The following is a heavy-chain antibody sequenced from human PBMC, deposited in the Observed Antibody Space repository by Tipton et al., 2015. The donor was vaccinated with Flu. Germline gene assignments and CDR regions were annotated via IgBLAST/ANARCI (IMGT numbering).Heavy chain of an antibody. D-gene: IGHD3-10*01. Sequence: TLSLTCTVSGGSISSYYWSWIRQPAGKGLEWIGRIYTSGSTNYNPSLKSRVTISVDTSKNQFSLKLSSVTAADTAVYYCARRVALWFGELYNWFDPWGQGTLVTVSS. J-gene: IGHJ5*02. CDR1: GGSISSYY. CDR3: ARRVALWFGELYNWFDP. CDR2: IYTSGST. V-gene: IGHV4-4*07.